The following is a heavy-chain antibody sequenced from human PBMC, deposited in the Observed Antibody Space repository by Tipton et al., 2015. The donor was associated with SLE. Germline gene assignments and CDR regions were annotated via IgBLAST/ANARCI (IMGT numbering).Heavy chain of an antibody. V-gene: IGHV3-7*01. CDR2: INQDGSEK. J-gene: IGHJ3*02. D-gene: IGHD2-15*01. CDR1: GFTFTKYY. CDR3: AARILPERWAFDI. Sequence: SLRLSCAASGFTFTKYYMTWVRQAPGKGLEWVANINQDGSEKYYVDSVKGRFTISRDNAKNSLYLQMNSLRAEDTAVYYCAARILPERWAFDIWGQGTMVTVSS.